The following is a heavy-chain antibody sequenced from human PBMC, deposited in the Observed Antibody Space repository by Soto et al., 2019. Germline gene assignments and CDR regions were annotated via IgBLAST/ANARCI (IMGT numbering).Heavy chain of an antibody. D-gene: IGHD3-16*01. CDR1: GYSFTRYG. V-gene: IGHV1-18*01. Sequence: QVQLVQSGAEVKNPGASVKVSCKASGYSFTRYGIGWARQAPGQGLEWMGWINAYNGNTNYAQNLQGRLTLTTDTSTTTAYRELRSLRSNDTAIYYCAMVDVYVTPSPQDVWGQGTTVTVSS. CDR3: AMVDVYVTPSPQDV. CDR2: INAYNGNT. J-gene: IGHJ6*02.